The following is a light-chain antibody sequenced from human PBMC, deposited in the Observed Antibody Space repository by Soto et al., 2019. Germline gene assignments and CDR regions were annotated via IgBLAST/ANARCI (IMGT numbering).Light chain of an antibody. V-gene: IGKV3-20*01. CDR3: QQHGLSPYT. Sequence: EIVLTQSPGTLSLSPGESATVSCRASQDVSGTYLVWLQQKPGQAPRLLIYSASSRATGIPDRFSGSGSVRDFTLSISRVEPEDLAVYYCQQHGLSPYTFGQGTRLEI. CDR1: QDVSGTY. CDR2: SAS. J-gene: IGKJ2*01.